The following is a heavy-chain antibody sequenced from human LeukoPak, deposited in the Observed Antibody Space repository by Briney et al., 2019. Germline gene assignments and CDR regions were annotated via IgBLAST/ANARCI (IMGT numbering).Heavy chain of an antibody. CDR1: GYTFTDNY. J-gene: IGHJ4*02. CDR3: ARWRGYSSGWSGPFDD. CDR2: IDPKSGDT. D-gene: IGHD6-19*01. Sequence: GSVKVSCKASGYTFTDNYMHWVRQATGQGLEWMGWIDPKSGDTNSAQRFQGRVTMTRDTSITTGYMELSSLTPDDTAIYYCARWRGYSSGWSGPFDDWGQGAPVTVSS. V-gene: IGHV1-2*02.